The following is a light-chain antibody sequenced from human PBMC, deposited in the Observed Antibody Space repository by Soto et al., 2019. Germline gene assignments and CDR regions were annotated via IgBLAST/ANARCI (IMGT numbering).Light chain of an antibody. CDR3: QQYNSYPWT. V-gene: IGKV1-5*03. J-gene: IGKJ1*01. CDR2: KAS. CDR1: QSLNSW. Sequence: DIQMTQSPCTLSASVGDRVTITCRASQSLNSWLAWYQQKRGKAPKLLIYKASSLESGVASRFSGSGSGAEFTLTISSLQPDDFATYYCQQYNSYPWTFGQGTKVEI.